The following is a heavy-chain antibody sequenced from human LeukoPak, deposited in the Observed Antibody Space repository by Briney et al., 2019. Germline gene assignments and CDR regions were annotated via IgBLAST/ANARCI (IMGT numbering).Heavy chain of an antibody. V-gene: IGHV4-39*07. J-gene: IGHJ4*02. CDR1: GVSISDTTYY. D-gene: IGHD3-3*02. Sequence: SDTLSLTCSVSGVSISDTTYYWGWIRQAPGKGPEWTGCVYHTGSTYYNPSLQSRVTISVDTSKNQFSLKMSSVTAADTALYYCARDRRLASYDYWGQGTLVSVSS. CDR2: VYHTGST. CDR3: ARDRRLASYDY.